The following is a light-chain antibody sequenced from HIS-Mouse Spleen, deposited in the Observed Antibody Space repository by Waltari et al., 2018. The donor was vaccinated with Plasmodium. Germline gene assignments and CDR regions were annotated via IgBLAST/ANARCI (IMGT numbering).Light chain of an antibody. V-gene: IGLV3-10*01. J-gene: IGLJ3*02. Sequence: SYELTQPHSVSVSPGQTASITCSGDQLGDKYACWYQQKPGQSPVLVIYEDSKRPSGIPERFSGSSSGTMATLTISGAQVEDEADYYCYSTDSSGNHRVFGGGTKLTVL. CDR2: EDS. CDR3: YSTDSSGNHRV. CDR1: QLGDKY.